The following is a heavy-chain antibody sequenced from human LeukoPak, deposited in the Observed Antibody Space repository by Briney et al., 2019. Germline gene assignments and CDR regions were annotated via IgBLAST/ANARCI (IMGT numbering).Heavy chain of an antibody. CDR2: ISAYNGNT. D-gene: IGHD3-22*01. Sequence: GASVKVSCKASGYTFTSYGISWVRQAPGQGLEWMGWISAYNGNTNYSQKLQGRVTMTTDTSTSTAYMELRSLRSDDTAVYYCAREIDDRSPNDAFDIWGQGTMVTVSS. CDR1: GYTFTSYG. J-gene: IGHJ3*02. CDR3: AREIDDRSPNDAFDI. V-gene: IGHV1-18*01.